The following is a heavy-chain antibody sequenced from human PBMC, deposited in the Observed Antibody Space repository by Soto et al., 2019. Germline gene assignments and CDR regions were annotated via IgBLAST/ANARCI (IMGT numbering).Heavy chain of an antibody. CDR2: MSHSGGT. V-gene: IGHV4-34*01. CDR1: GGFVSSGTYY. Sequence: QVQLQQWGAGLLKPSETLSLTCAVYGGFVSSGTYYWGWIRQPPGKGLEWIGEMSHSGGTHFNPSLKSRVTKSVDTYKNQFSLKISSVTAADTALYYCARVERGTATTVVDAFDIWGPGTMVTVSS. CDR3: ARVERGTATTVVDAFDI. D-gene: IGHD1-1*01. J-gene: IGHJ3*02.